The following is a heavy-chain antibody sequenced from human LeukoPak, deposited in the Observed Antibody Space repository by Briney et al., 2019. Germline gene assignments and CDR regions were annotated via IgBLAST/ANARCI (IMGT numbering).Heavy chain of an antibody. CDR1: GGSISSYY. CDR2: IYYSNT. J-gene: IGHJ3*02. CDR3: ARGAFPYYDSSGYYGAFDI. D-gene: IGHD3-22*01. Sequence: SETLSLTCTVSGGSISSYYWSWIRQPPGKGLESIGYIYYSNTNYNPSLKSRVTISVDTSKNQFSLKLSSVTAADTAVYYCARGAFPYYDSSGYYGAFDIWGQGTMVTVSS. V-gene: IGHV4-59*08.